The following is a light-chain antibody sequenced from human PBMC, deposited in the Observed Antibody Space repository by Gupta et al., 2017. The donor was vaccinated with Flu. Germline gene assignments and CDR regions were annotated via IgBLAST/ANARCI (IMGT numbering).Light chain of an antibody. CDR1: SVWRF. CDR2: YAS. Sequence: LSLSPRERATLSCQGQQSVWRFLGWYQQNPVQAPPLLILYASDRANGIPGRFRGSGCGTGFNLPISSREPEEFAVYYCQQRNNWPRTFGQGTKLDIK. V-gene: IGKV3-11*01. J-gene: IGKJ2*01. CDR3: QQRNNWPRT.